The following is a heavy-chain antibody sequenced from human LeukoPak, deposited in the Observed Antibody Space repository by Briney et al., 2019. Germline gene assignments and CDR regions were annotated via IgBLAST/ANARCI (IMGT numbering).Heavy chain of an antibody. CDR3: AREVGYGDYYFDY. Sequence: GGSLRLSCAASGFTVSSNYVSWVRQAPGKGLEWVSVIYSGGSTYYADSVKGRFTISRDNSKNTLYLQMNSLRAEDTAVYYCAREVGYGDYYFDYWGQGTLVTVSS. V-gene: IGHV3-66*01. J-gene: IGHJ4*02. D-gene: IGHD4-17*01. CDR1: GFTVSSNY. CDR2: IYSGGST.